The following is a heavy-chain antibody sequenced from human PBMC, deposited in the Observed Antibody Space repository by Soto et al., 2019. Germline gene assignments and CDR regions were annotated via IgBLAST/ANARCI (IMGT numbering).Heavy chain of an antibody. CDR2: IYFGGTT. CDR1: GGSISPYY. D-gene: IGHD3-22*01. V-gene: IGHV4-59*08. Sequence: QVQLQESGPGLVKPSETLSLTCTVSGGSISPYYWSWVRQPPGKGLEWIGYIYFGGTTTYNPSLMSRVTISVDASKNQFSLKLTSVTAADTAVYYCARLGGYFQALDSWGQGTLVTVSS. CDR3: ARLGGYFQALDS. J-gene: IGHJ4*02.